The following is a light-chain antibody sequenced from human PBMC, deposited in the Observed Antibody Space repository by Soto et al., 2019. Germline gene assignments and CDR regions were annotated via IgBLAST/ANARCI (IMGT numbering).Light chain of an antibody. V-gene: IGLV4-69*01. CDR3: QTWVTDTVV. CDR2: LSSDGSH. J-gene: IGLJ2*01. CDR1: SGHSSYA. Sequence: QPVLTQSPSASASLGASVKLTCTLSSGHSSYAIAWHQQQPEKGPRYLMRLSSDGSHSKGDGIPDRFSGSSSGAERYLTISGLQSEDEADYYCQTWVTDTVVFGGGTKLIVL.